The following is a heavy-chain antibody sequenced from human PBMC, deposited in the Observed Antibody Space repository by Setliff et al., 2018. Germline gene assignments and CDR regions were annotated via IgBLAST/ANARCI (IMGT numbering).Heavy chain of an antibody. CDR2: VYYTGTA. Sequence: PSETLSLTCSVSTASMTYYYWSWIRQPPGKGLEFIGYVYYTGTANYDPSLKTRVTMSVDTSKNQFSLKLSSVIAADTALYYCARGGTYRYFDYWGQGTLVTVSS. V-gene: IGHV4-59*01. CDR1: TASMTYYY. CDR3: ARGGTYRYFDY. J-gene: IGHJ4*02.